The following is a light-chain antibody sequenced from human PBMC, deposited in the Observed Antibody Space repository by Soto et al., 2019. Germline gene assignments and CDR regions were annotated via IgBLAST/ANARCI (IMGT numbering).Light chain of an antibody. Sequence: QSVLTQPPSVSGAPGQRVTISCTGSSSNIGAGYDVHWYQQLPGTAPKLLIYRNNQRPSGVPDRFFGSKSGTSAPLAISGLRSEDEADYYCAAWDDSLSGFYVFGTGTKVTVL. J-gene: IGLJ1*01. V-gene: IGLV1-47*01. CDR1: SSNIGAGYD. CDR2: RNN. CDR3: AAWDDSLSGFYV.